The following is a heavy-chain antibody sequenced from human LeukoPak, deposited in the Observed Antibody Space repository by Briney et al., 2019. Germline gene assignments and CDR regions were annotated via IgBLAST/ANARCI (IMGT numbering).Heavy chain of an antibody. CDR1: GFTFRLYV. D-gene: IGHD6-19*01. Sequence: GGSLRLSCVASGFTFRLYVMTWVRQAPGKGLEWVAAISGGTATNTYYADSVKGRFTISRDNAKNTLYLEMTSLTAEDTAVYYCTKEGTGYSSGWYYFDYWGQGSLVTISS. CDR3: TKEGTGYSSGWYYFDY. J-gene: IGHJ4*02. V-gene: IGHV3-23*01. CDR2: ISGGTATNT.